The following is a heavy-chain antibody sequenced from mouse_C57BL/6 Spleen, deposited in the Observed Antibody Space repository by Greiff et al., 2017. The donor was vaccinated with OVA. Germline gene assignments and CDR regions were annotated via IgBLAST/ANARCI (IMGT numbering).Heavy chain of an antibody. V-gene: IGHV1-82*01. CDR2: IYPGDGDT. D-gene: IGHD1-1*01. Sequence: QVQLQQPGPELVKPGASVKISCKASGYAFSSSWMNWVKQRPGKGLEWIGRIYPGDGDTTYNGKFKGKATLTAAKSSRTAYMQLSCLTSEDSACYLCARDGIIYYYGSREPLLSMDYWGQGTSVTVSA. CDR3: ARDGIIYYYGSREPLLSMDY. CDR1: GYAFSSSW. J-gene: IGHJ4*01.